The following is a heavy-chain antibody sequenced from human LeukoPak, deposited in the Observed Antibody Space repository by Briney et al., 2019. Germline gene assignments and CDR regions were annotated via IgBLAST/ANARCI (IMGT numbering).Heavy chain of an antibody. Sequence: SETLSLTCAVYGGSFSGYYWSWIRQPPGKGLEWIGDIYYSGSTNYNPSLKSRVTISVDTSNNQFSLKLTSVTAADTAVYYCARHVAVAGIDYWGQGTLVTVSS. CDR2: IYYSGST. CDR3: ARHVAVAGIDY. V-gene: IGHV4-59*08. D-gene: IGHD6-19*01. CDR1: GGSFSGYY. J-gene: IGHJ4*02.